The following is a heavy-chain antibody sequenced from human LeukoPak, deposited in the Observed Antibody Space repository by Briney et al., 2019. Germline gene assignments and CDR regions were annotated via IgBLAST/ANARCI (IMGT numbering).Heavy chain of an antibody. J-gene: IGHJ4*02. CDR2: ISGSGGST. CDR3: AKDASSGYYYFDY. CDR1: GFTFSSYW. D-gene: IGHD3-22*01. Sequence: GGSLRLSCAASGFTFSSYWMSWVRQAPGKGLEWVSGISGSGGSTYYADSVKGRFTISRDNSKNTLYLQMNSLRAEDTAVYYCAKDASSGYYYFDYWGQGTLVTVSS. V-gene: IGHV3-23*01.